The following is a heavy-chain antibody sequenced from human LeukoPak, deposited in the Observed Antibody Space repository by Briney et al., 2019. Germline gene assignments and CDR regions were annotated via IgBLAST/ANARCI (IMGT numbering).Heavy chain of an antibody. D-gene: IGHD1-26*01. CDR1: GFTFDDHG. Sequence: PGGSLRLSCAASGFTFDDHGMSWVRQAPGKGLEWVSGINWNGYSTGYAGSVRGRFTISRDNAKNSLYLQMNSLRAEDTALYYCARSRNGADQAFDSWGQGTMVTVSS. CDR3: ARSRNGADQAFDS. J-gene: IGHJ3*02. V-gene: IGHV3-20*04. CDR2: INWNGYST.